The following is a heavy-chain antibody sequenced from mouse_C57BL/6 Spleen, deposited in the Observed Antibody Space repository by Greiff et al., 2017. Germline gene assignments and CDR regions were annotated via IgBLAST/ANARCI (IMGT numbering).Heavy chain of an antibody. CDR2: IDPSDSDT. J-gene: IGHJ2*01. CDR1: GYTFTSYW. D-gene: IGHD2-1*01. V-gene: IGHV1-50*01. CDR3: ARRVYYGNYGY. Sequence: VQLKESGAELVKPGASVKLSCKASGYTFTSYWMQWVKQRPGQGLEWIGEIDPSDSDTNYNQKFKGKATLTVDTSSSTAYMQLSSLTSEDSAVYYCARRVYYGNYGYWGQGTTLTVSA.